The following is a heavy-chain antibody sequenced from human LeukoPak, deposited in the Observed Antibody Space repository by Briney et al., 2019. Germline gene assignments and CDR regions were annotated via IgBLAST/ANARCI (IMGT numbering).Heavy chain of an antibody. D-gene: IGHD2-2*01. CDR2: IIPIFGAA. V-gene: IGHV1-69*05. J-gene: IGHJ6*03. Sequence: SVKVSCKASGGTFSSYAISWVRQAPGQGLEWVGGIIPIFGAANYAQKFQGRVTITTDESTSTAYMELSSLRSEDTAVYYCARDSGFDCSSTSCYPPYYYYYYMDVWGKGTTVTVSS. CDR3: ARDSGFDCSSTSCYPPYYYYYYMDV. CDR1: GGTFSSYA.